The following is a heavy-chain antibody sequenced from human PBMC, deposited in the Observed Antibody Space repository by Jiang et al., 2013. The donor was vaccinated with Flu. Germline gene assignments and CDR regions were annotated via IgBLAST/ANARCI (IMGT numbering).Heavy chain of an antibody. D-gene: IGHD6-13*01. CDR1: GFSLSTSGMC. J-gene: IGHJ5*02. V-gene: IGHV2-70*11. Sequence: KPTQTLTLTCTFSGFSLSTSGMCVSWIRQPPGKALEWLARIDWDDDKKYSTSLKTRLTISKDTSKSQVVLTMTNMDPVDTATYYCARSRLGAAGIRWFDPWGQGTLVTVSS. CDR2: IDWDDDK. CDR3: ARSRLGAAGIRWFDP.